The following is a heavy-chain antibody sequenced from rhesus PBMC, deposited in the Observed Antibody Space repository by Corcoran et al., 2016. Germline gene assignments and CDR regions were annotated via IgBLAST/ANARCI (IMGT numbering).Heavy chain of an antibody. D-gene: IGHD3-22*01. CDR2: IPPYKGNK. Sequence: QVQLVQSGAEIKQPGASVKLPCKASGYTFTSYYMHWVRQAPVQGLEWKSLIPPYKGNKGAAQNFHGRGTITTGTATGQGYMELSSLRSEDTAVYYCTRSTGVIPFDYWGQGVLVTVSS. CDR1: GYTFTSYY. J-gene: IGHJ4*01. V-gene: IGHV1-180*01. CDR3: TRSTGVIPFDY.